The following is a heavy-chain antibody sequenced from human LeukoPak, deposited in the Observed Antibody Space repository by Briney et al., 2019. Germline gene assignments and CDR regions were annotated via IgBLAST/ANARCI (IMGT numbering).Heavy chain of an antibody. V-gene: IGHV3-21*01. J-gene: IGHJ4*02. Sequence: PGGSLRLSCAPSGFTFSSYSMNRVRQAPGRGLEWVSSISGSSTHIHYADSVKGRFTISRDNARNSLYLQMSSLRAEDTAVYYCARGGYSSGWYTYDFDYWGQGTLVTVSS. CDR3: ARGGYSSGWYTYDFDY. CDR2: ISGSSTHI. D-gene: IGHD6-19*01. CDR1: GFTFSSYS.